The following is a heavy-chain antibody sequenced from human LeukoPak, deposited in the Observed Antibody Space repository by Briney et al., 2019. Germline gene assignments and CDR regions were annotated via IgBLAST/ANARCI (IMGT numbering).Heavy chain of an antibody. CDR3: ARAPTEYSSSWYLGAEYFQH. CDR2: IWYDGSNK. CDR1: GFTFSSYG. J-gene: IGHJ1*01. Sequence: GSLRLSCAASGFTFSSYGMHWVRQAPGKGLEWVAVIWYDGSNKYYADSVKGRFTISRDNSKNTLYLQMNSLRAEDTAVYYCARAPTEYSSSWYLGAEYFQHWGQGTLVTVSS. V-gene: IGHV3-33*01. D-gene: IGHD6-13*01.